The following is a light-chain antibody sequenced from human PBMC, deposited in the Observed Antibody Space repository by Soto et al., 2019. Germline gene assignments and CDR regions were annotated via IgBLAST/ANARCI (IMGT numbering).Light chain of an antibody. Sequence: QSVLTQPASVSGSLGQSITISCTGTSSDIGGYKYVSWYQQHPGTAPKLIIFEVSNRPSGVSDRFSGSNSGNTASLTISGLQAEDDADYYCTSYSRYRVLVFGGGTKLTVL. CDR2: EVS. CDR3: TSYSRYRVLV. J-gene: IGLJ3*02. V-gene: IGLV2-14*01. CDR1: SSDIGGYKY.